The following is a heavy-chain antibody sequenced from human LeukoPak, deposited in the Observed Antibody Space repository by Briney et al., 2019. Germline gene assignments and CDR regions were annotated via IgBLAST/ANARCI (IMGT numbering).Heavy chain of an antibody. CDR1: VDSISSGSYY. V-gene: IGHV4-61*02. D-gene: IGHD6-19*01. CDR2: IYTSGST. CDR3: ASGYSSGWSQYYY. Sequence: SETLSLTCTVSVDSISSGSYYWSWIRQPAGKGLEWIGRIYTSGSTNYNPSLKSRVTISVDTSKNQFSLKLSSVTAADTAVYYCASGYSSGWSQYYYWGQGTLVTVSS. J-gene: IGHJ4*02.